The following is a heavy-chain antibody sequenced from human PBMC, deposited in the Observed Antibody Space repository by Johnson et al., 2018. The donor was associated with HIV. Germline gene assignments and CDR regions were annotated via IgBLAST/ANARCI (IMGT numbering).Heavy chain of an antibody. D-gene: IGHD2-15*01. CDR1: GFTFSSYG. J-gene: IGHJ3*02. CDR2: ISYDGNNK. Sequence: VESGGGVVQPGRSLRLSCAASGFTFSSYGMHWVRQAPAKGLEWVAVISYDGNNKYYTDSVKGRFTISRDNSKNTLYLQMNSLRDEDTAVYYCANSLLLDAFNIWGQGTMVTVSS. V-gene: IGHV3-30-3*01. CDR3: ANSLLLDAFNI.